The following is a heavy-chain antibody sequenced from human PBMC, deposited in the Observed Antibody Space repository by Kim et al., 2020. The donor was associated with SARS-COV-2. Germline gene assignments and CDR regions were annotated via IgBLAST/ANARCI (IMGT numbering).Heavy chain of an antibody. V-gene: IGHV3-33*01. Sequence: GGSLRLSCAASGFTFSSYGMHWVRQAPGKGLEWVAVIWYDGSNKYYGDSVKGRFTLSRDNSKNTLYLQMNSLRAEDTAVYYCARDLIAYTYGPDYWGQGTLVTVFS. CDR3: ARDLIAYTYGPDY. J-gene: IGHJ4*02. CDR1: GFTFSSYG. CDR2: IWYDGSNK. D-gene: IGHD5-18*01.